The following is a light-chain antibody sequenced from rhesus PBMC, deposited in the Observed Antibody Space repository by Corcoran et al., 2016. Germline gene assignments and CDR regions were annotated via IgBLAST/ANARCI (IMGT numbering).Light chain of an antibody. J-gene: IGKJ4*01. CDR2: GAS. CDR1: QSASSS. Sequence: EIVLTQSPATLSLSPAERAILSCRASQSASSSLAWYQQKLGQLPRLLTNGASSRATSIPDRVSGRGSGTDFTLTISGLEPEDFAIYYCQQYTNWPLTFGGGTKVEIK. V-gene: IGKV3-42*03. CDR3: QQYTNWPLT.